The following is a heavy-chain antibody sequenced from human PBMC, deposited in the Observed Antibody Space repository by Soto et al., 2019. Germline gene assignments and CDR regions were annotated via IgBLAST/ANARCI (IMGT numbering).Heavy chain of an antibody. CDR3: ARGDSRWAFLDY. V-gene: IGHV4-31*03. J-gene: IGHJ4*02. CDR1: GGSISSYNKY. Sequence: QVQLQESGPGLVKPSQTLSLTCTVSGGSISSYNKYWRWIRQQPGKGLEWIGNIYYSGSTYRNPSIKSRITRSVDTSKNQFSPRLTSVTAADTAVYYCARGDSRWAFLDYWGQGALVTVSS. CDR2: IYYSGST. D-gene: IGHD6-13*01.